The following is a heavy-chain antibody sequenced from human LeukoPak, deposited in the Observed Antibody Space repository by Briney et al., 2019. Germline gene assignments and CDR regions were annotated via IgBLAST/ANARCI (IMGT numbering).Heavy chain of an antibody. J-gene: IGHJ4*02. CDR2: ISAYNGNT. CDR1: GYTFTSYG. D-gene: IGHD6-13*01. Sequence: ASVKVSCKASGYTFTSYGISWVRQAPGQGLEWMGWISAYNGNTNYAQKLQGRVTMTTDISTSTAYMELRSLRSDDTAVYYCARDFRIGYSSSTTMPSNDYWGQGTLVTVSS. CDR3: ARDFRIGYSSSTTMPSNDY. V-gene: IGHV1-18*01.